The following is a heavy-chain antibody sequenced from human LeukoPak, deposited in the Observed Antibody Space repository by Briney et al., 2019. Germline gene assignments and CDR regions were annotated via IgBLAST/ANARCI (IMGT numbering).Heavy chain of an antibody. CDR3: TRSFPGIVGAADF. Sequence: SETLSLTCTVSGGSIISYYWSWIRQSPGKGLEWIGYIHSSGKTNYNPSFKSRVTISVDTSKNQFSLNVNSMAAADTGVYYCTRSFPGIVGAADFWGQGTLVTVSS. CDR2: IHSSGKT. D-gene: IGHD1-26*01. CDR1: GGSIISYY. J-gene: IGHJ4*02. V-gene: IGHV4-59*01.